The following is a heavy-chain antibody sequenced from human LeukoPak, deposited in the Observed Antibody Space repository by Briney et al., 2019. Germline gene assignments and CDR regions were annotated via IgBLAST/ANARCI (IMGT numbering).Heavy chain of an antibody. CDR2: TNPSTGST. D-gene: IGHD2-2*01. V-gene: IGHV1-2*02. CDR1: GYTFTGSY. CDR3: ARGGAFCSITTCHEFDH. J-gene: IGHJ4*02. Sequence: ASVKVSCKTSGYTFTGSYLHWVRQVPGQGLEWMGWTNPSTGSTKSAQQFEGRDTMTRDTSNTTGYLELRSLRLDDTATYYCARGGAFCSITTCHEFDHWGQGTLVIVSS.